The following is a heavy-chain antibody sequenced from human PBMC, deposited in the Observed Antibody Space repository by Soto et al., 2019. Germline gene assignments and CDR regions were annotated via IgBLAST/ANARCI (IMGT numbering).Heavy chain of an antibody. J-gene: IGHJ6*02. Sequence: QVQLVESGGGVVQPGRSLRLSCAASGFTFSSYGMHWVRQAPGKGLVWVAVISYDGSNKYYADSVKGRFTISRDNSKNTLYLQMNSLRAEDTAVYYCAKDPPLGYCSSTSCWGYGMDVWGQGTTVTVSS. CDR2: ISYDGSNK. D-gene: IGHD2-2*01. CDR3: AKDPPLGYCSSTSCWGYGMDV. CDR1: GFTFSSYG. V-gene: IGHV3-30*18.